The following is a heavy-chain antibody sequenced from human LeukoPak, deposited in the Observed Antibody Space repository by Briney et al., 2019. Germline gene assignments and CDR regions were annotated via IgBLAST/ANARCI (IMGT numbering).Heavy chain of an antibody. D-gene: IGHD3-22*01. CDR1: GFTFSSYS. V-gene: IGHV3-48*01. J-gene: IGHJ4*02. Sequence: PGGSLRLSCAASGFTFSSYSMNWVRQAPGKGLEWVSYISSSSSTIYYADSVKGRFTISGDNAKNSLYLQMNSLRAEDTAVYYCARDGDMIVDYWGQGTLVTVSS. CDR3: ARDGDMIVDY. CDR2: ISSSSSTI.